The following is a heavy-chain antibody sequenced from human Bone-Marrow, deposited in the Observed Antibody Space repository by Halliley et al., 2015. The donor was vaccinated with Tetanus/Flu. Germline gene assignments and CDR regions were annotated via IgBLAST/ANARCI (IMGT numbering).Heavy chain of an antibody. D-gene: IGHD3-10*01. CDR2: MNPNSGNT. CDR1: GYTFGSYD. J-gene: IGHJ4*02. CDR3: ARVTGSGTYSFDC. Sequence: QVQLVQSGAEVKKPGASVKVSCKDSGYTFGSYDINWVRQATGQGLEWMGWMNPNSGNTDYAQKFRGRVTMTRSTSTSTAYMELSSLGSADSAVYCCARVTGSGTYSFDCWGQGPLVPVSS. V-gene: IGHV1-8*02.